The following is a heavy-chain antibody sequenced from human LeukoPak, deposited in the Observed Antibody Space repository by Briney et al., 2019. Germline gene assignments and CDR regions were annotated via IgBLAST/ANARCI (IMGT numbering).Heavy chain of an antibody. V-gene: IGHV1-18*01. Sequence: ASVKVSCKASGYTFTSYGISWVRQAPGQGLEWMGWISAYNGNTNYAQKLQGRVTMTTDTSTSTAYMELWSLRSDDTAVYYCARVLYYYDSSGRIGAFDIWGQGTMVTVSS. CDR1: GYTFTSYG. J-gene: IGHJ3*02. CDR3: ARVLYYYDSSGRIGAFDI. CDR2: ISAYNGNT. D-gene: IGHD3-22*01.